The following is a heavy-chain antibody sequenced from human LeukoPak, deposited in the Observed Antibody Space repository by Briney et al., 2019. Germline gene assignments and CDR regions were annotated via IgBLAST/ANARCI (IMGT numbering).Heavy chain of an antibody. Sequence: PSETLSLTCAVSGGSISSGGYSWSWIRQPPGKGLEWIGYIYHSGSTYYNPSLKSRVTISVDRSKNQFSLKLSSVTAADTAVYYCAAGGGLWFGELLSLDYWGQGTLVTVSS. J-gene: IGHJ4*02. CDR2: IYHSGST. D-gene: IGHD3-10*01. V-gene: IGHV4-30-2*01. CDR1: GGSISSGGYS. CDR3: AAGGGLWFGELLSLDY.